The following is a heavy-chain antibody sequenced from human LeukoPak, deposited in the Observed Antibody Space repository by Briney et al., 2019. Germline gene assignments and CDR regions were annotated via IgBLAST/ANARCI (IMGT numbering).Heavy chain of an antibody. CDR3: ATPSDQHAFDI. CDR2: IIPIFGTA. J-gene: IGHJ3*02. V-gene: IGHV1-69*06. CDR1: GGTFSSYA. Sequence: GASVKVSCKASGGTFSSYAISWVRQAPGQGLEWMGGIIPIFGTANYAQKFQGRVTITADKSTSTAYMELSSLRSEDTAVYYCATPSDQHAFDIWGQGTMVTVSS. D-gene: IGHD1-26*01.